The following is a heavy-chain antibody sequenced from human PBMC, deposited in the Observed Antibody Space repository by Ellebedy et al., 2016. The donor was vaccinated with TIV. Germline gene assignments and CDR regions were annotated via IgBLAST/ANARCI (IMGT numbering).Heavy chain of an antibody. CDR2: IYPGDSDT. CDR3: ASSINGPAGADAFDI. V-gene: IGHV5-51*01. CDR1: GYSFTSYW. Sequence: GESLKISXKGSGYSFTSYWIGWVRQMPGKGLEWMGIIYPGDSDTRYSPSFQGQVTISADKSISTAYLQWSSLKASDTAMYYCASSINGPAGADAFDIWGQGTMVTVSS. J-gene: IGHJ3*02. D-gene: IGHD5-24*01.